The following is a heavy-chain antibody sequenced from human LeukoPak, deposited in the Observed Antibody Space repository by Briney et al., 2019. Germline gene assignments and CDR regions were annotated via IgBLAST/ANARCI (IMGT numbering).Heavy chain of an antibody. J-gene: IGHJ4*02. CDR1: GFTFSSYW. CDR2: INQDGSEK. Sequence: GGSLRLSCAASGFTFSSYWMNWVAQSPGKGLEWVANINQDGSEKFYVDSVKGRFTISRDNAKNSLYLQMNSLRVEDTAVYYCARDYYGSGDYWGQGTLVTVSS. CDR3: ARDYYGSGDY. V-gene: IGHV3-7*04. D-gene: IGHD3-10*01.